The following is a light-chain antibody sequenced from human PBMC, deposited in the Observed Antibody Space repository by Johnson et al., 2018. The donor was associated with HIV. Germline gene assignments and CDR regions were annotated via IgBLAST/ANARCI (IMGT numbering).Light chain of an antibody. CDR1: NSNIGNNF. Sequence: QSVLTQPPSVSAAPGQKVTISCSGSNSNIGNNFVSWYQQFPGTAPRLLIYENNKRPSGIADRFSGSKSGTSATLGITGLQTGDEADDYCGTWDSSLSAHYVFGTGTKVTVL. CDR2: ENN. V-gene: IGLV1-51*02. J-gene: IGLJ1*01. CDR3: GTWDSSLSAHYV.